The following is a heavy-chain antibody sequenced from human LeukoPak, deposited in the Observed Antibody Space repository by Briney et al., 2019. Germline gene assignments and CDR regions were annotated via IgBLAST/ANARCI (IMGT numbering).Heavy chain of an antibody. CDR2: LTGSGDST. D-gene: IGHD2-2*01. Sequence: GGFLILSCAATGFTSSSYAMSWVHQAPTNRQGWGLTLTGSGDSTYYADSVKRRFTISRDYSKNTLYLQMNSLRAEDTAVYYCATIQYQLPPARWPSIYWGQGTLVTVSS. V-gene: IGHV3-23*01. CDR3: ATIQYQLPPARWPSIY. CDR1: GFTSSSYA. J-gene: IGHJ4*02.